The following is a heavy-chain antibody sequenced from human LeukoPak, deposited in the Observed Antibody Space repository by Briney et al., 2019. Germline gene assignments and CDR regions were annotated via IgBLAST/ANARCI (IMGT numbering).Heavy chain of an antibody. Sequence: GGSLRLSCAASGFTFSNAWMSWVRQAPGKGLEWVGRIKSKTDGGTTDYAAPVKGRFTISRDDSKNTLYLQMNSLKTEDTAVYYCTTPLYNWNGIDAFDIWGQGTMVTVSS. V-gene: IGHV3-15*01. CDR1: GFTFSNAW. D-gene: IGHD1-20*01. CDR3: TTPLYNWNGIDAFDI. CDR2: IKSKTDGGTT. J-gene: IGHJ3*02.